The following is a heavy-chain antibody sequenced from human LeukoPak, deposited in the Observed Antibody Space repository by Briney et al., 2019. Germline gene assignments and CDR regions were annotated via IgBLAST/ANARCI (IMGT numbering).Heavy chain of an antibody. CDR3: ARELGYFFDY. D-gene: IGHD7-27*01. CDR1: GFTFSSYA. Sequence: GGSLRLSCAASGFTFSSYAMSWVRQAPGKGLEWVSAISGSGGSTYYADSVKGRFTISRDNSKNSLYLQVNSLRDEDTAVYYCARELGYFFDYWGQGTLVTVSS. CDR2: ISGSGGST. V-gene: IGHV3-23*01. J-gene: IGHJ4*02.